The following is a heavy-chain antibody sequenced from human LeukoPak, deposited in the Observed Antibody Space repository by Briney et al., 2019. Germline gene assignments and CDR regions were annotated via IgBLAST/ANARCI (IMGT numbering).Heavy chain of an antibody. Sequence: PGGSLRLSCAASGLSFSNCAMIWVRLAPGKRLEWVSVISGTGDRIFYSDSVKGRFTISRDNSRNTLFLQMSSLRADDTAVYYCAKVDIWGGRSGLPFLKWFDPWGQGTLVTVSS. D-gene: IGHD3-16*01. J-gene: IGHJ5*02. CDR2: ISGTGDRI. V-gene: IGHV3-23*01. CDR1: GLSFSNCA. CDR3: AKVDIWGGRSGLPFLKWFDP.